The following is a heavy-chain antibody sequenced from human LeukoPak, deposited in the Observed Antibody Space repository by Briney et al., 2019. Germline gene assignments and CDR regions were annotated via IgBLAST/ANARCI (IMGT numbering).Heavy chain of an antibody. Sequence: ASVTVSRKTSGYTFTNYYIHWVRQAPGQGLEWMGRIDPNTGGTKSAKNFQGRVTMTRDTSISTAYMALSGLRSDDTAVYYCASLYDIVGTTVDYWGQGTLVTVSS. V-gene: IGHV1-2*06. J-gene: IGHJ4*02. CDR3: ASLYDIVGTTVDY. D-gene: IGHD1-26*01. CDR2: IDPNTGGT. CDR1: GYTFTNYY.